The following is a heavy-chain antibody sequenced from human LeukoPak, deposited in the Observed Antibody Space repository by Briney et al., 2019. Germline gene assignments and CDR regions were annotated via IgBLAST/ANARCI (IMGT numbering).Heavy chain of an antibody. V-gene: IGHV1-2*06. D-gene: IGHD6-19*01. CDR2: INPNSGGT. Sequence: ASVKVSCKASGYTFTGYYMHWVRQAPGQGLEWMGRINPNSGGTNYAQKFQGRVTMTRDTSISTAYMELSRLRSDDTAVYYCARDGIAVAENFDYWGQGTLVTVSS. J-gene: IGHJ4*02. CDR3: ARDGIAVAENFDY. CDR1: GYTFTGYY.